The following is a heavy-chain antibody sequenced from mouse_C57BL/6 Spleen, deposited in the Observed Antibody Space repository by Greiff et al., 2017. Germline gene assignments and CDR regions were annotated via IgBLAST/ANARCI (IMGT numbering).Heavy chain of an antibody. Sequence: QVQLQQPGAELVRPGSSVKLSCKASGYTFTSYWMDWVKQRPGQGLEWIGNIYPSDSETHYNQKFKDKATLTVDKSSSTAYMQLSSLTSEDSAVYYCDLIPTVVAFGYWGQGTPLTVSS. J-gene: IGHJ2*01. V-gene: IGHV1-61*01. CDR2: IYPSDSET. CDR3: DLIPTVVAFGY. CDR1: GYTFTSYW. D-gene: IGHD1-1*01.